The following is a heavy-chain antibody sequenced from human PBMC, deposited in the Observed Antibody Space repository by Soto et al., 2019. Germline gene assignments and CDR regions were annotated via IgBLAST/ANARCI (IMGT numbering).Heavy chain of an antibody. Sequence: QVQLQESGPGLVKASQTLSLTCNVSGGSITSGGYYWTWIRQHPGKGLEWIGNVRHSGSTFYNPSLKSRVSISVDTSKNKFSLKLSSVTAADTAVYFCVRGILSWGQGTLVTVSS. V-gene: IGHV4-31*03. CDR1: GGSITSGGYY. CDR2: VRHSGST. CDR3: VRGILS. J-gene: IGHJ1*01.